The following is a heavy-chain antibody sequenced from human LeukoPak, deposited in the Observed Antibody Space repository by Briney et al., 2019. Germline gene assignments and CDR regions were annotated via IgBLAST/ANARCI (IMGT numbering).Heavy chain of an antibody. J-gene: IGHJ2*01. D-gene: IGHD3-10*01. CDR3: ARSIRERGWYFDL. Sequence: IGYIFYSGHTNYNPSLKSRVTMSVDTSKNQFSLKLNSVTATDTAVYYCARSIRERGWYFDLWGRGTLVTVSS. V-gene: IGHV4-59*08. CDR2: IFYSGHT.